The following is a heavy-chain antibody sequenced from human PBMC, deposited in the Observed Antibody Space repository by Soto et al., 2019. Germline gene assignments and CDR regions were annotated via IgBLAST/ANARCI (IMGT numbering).Heavy chain of an antibody. J-gene: IGHJ4*02. CDR2: IYYSGST. V-gene: IGHV4-31*03. Sequence: SETLSLTCTVSGGSISSGGYYWSWIRQHPGKGLEWIGYIYYSGSTYYNLSLKSRVTISVDTSKNQFSLKLSSVTAADTAVYYCARWVGAPSFDYWGQGTLVTVSS. CDR1: GGSISSGGYY. D-gene: IGHD1-26*01. CDR3: ARWVGAPSFDY.